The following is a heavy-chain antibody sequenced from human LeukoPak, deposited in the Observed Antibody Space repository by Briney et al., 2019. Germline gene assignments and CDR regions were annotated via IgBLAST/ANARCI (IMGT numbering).Heavy chain of an antibody. J-gene: IGHJ3*02. Sequence: GGSLRLSYAASGFTFSSYGMHWVRQAPGKGLEWVAVIWYDGSNKYYADSVKGRFTISRDNSKNTLYLQMNSLRAEDTAVYYCARDPCSSTSCYVSQYAFDIWGQGTMVTVSS. D-gene: IGHD2-2*01. CDR1: GFTFSSYG. CDR2: IWYDGSNK. CDR3: ARDPCSSTSCYVSQYAFDI. V-gene: IGHV3-33*01.